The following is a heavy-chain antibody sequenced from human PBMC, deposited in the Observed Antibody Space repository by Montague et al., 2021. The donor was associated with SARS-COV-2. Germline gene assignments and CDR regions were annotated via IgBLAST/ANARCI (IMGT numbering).Heavy chain of an antibody. J-gene: IGHJ5*02. CDR3: ARQGGSNYGWFDP. Sequence: SETLSLTCTVSGASINSRYWSWIRQPPGEGLEWFGYYYSGSTKYNPSLTSRVTISVDTSKNQFSVKVTSVTAADTAVYYCARQGGSNYGWFDPWGQGTLVTVSS. V-gene: IGHV4-59*08. CDR1: GASINSRY. D-gene: IGHD1-26*01. CDR2: YYSGST.